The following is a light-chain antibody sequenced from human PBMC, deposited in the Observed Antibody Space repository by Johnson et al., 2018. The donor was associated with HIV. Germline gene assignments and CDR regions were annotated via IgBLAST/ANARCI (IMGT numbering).Light chain of an antibody. CDR2: ENN. J-gene: IGLJ1*01. V-gene: IGLV1-51*02. CDR1: TSNIGKNY. CDR3: GTWDSSLIIYV. Sequence: QSVLTQPPSVSAAPGQKVTISCSGSTSNIGKNYVSWYQQLPGTAPKLLIYENNKRPSGIPDRFSGSKSGTSATLGITGLQTGDEADYYCGTWDSSLIIYVFGTGTKVTVL.